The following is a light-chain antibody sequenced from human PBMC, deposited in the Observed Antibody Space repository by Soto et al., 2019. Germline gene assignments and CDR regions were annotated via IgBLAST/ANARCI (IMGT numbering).Light chain of an antibody. CDR2: EGS. Sequence: QSALTQPASVSGSPGQSITISCTGTSSDIGGYNLVSWFQQHPGKAPKLMIYEGSKRPSGVSTRFSGSKSGNTASLTISGLQAVDEADYYCCSYADSTTPVIFGGGTKLPVL. CDR3: CSYADSTTPVI. CDR1: SSDIGGYNL. V-gene: IGLV2-23*01. J-gene: IGLJ2*01.